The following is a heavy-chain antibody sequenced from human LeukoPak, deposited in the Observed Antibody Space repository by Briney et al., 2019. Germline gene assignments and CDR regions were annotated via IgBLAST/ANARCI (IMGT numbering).Heavy chain of an antibody. J-gene: IGHJ4*02. D-gene: IGHD4/OR15-4a*01. V-gene: IGHV3-74*03. CDR1: GFTFSTYW. CDR2: INSDGNSI. Sequence: GGSLRLSCAASGFTFSTYWMHWVRQAPGKGLVWVSRINSDGNSITYADSVKGRFTISRDNAKNTLYLQMNSLRAEDTAVYYCAREVLRGASGQDYWGQGTLITVSS. CDR3: AREVLRGASGQDY.